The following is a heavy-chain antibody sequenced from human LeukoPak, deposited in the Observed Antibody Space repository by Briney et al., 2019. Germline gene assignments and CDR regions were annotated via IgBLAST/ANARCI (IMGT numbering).Heavy chain of an antibody. J-gene: IGHJ4*02. Sequence: SSETLSLTCTVSGGSISSYYWSWIRQPPGKGLEWIGYIYYSGSTNYNPSLKSRVTISVDTSKNQFSLKLSSVTAADTAVYYCARAGASSSWYVDYWGQGTLVTVSS. CDR3: ARAGASSSWYVDY. CDR1: GGSISSYY. D-gene: IGHD6-13*01. V-gene: IGHV4-59*01. CDR2: IYYSGST.